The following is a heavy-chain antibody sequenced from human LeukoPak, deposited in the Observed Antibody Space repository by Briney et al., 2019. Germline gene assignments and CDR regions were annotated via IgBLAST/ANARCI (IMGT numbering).Heavy chain of an antibody. D-gene: IGHD3-16*01. Sequence: GGSLRLSCAASGFTFSSYSMNWVRQAPGKGLEWVSYISSSSSTIYYADPVKGRFTISRDNAKNSLYLQMNSLRAEDTAVYYCAKAEIPRRGIVEGHTQHWGQGTLVTVSS. CDR1: GFTFSSYS. V-gene: IGHV3-48*01. J-gene: IGHJ1*01. CDR3: AKAEIPRRGIVEGHTQH. CDR2: ISSSSSTI.